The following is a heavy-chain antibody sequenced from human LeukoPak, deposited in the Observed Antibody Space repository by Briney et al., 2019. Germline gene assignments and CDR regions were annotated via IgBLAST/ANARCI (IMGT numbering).Heavy chain of an antibody. D-gene: IGHD6-6*01. V-gene: IGHV3-23*01. CDR1: GFTFSSYA. CDR3: AKGGKKEGIAARPTHYYYYYMDV. J-gene: IGHJ6*03. CDR2: ISGRGGST. Sequence: PGGSLRLSCAASGFTFSSYAMSWVRQAPGKGLEWVSVISGRGGSTYYADSVKGRFTISRDNSKNTLYLQMNSLRAEDTAVYYCAKGGKKEGIAARPTHYYYYYMDVWGKGTTVTVSS.